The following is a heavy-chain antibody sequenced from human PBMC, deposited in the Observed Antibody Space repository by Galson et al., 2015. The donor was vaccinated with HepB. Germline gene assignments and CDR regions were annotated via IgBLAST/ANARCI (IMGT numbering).Heavy chain of an antibody. CDR3: VRTYYSRSFDY. J-gene: IGHJ4*02. CDR2: IDWDDER. V-gene: IGHV2-70*01. D-gene: IGHD6-6*01. Sequence: PALVKPTQTLTLTCTFSGFSLSTSGMCVSWIRQPPGKALEWLALIDWDDERHYRTSLRTRLTISKDTSKNQVVLTMTNMDPVDTATYFCVRTYYSRSFDYWGPGSPVTVSS. CDR1: GFSLSTSGMC.